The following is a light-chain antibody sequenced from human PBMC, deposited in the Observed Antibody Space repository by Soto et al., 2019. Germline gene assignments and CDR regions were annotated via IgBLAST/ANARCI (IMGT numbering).Light chain of an antibody. CDR2: GTS. CDR1: QSLSNIN. Sequence: EVVLTRSPATGSWSPGEVGTRAFRARQSLSNINLAWYQQKPGQAPRLLIYGTSSRATGIPDRFSGSGSGTDFTLTISSLEPEDFAVYYCQHRMNWPLTFGQGTRLEIK. CDR3: QHRMNWPLT. J-gene: IGKJ5*01. V-gene: IGKV3D-20*02.